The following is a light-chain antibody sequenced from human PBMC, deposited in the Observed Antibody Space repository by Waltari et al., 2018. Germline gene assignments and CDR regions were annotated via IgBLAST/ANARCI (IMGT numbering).Light chain of an antibody. CDR1: QSISFN. J-gene: IGKJ1*01. Sequence: EIVMTQSPATLSVSPGERPTLSCRASQSISFNLAWYQQKPGQAPRLLIYGASTRASGIPARFSGSGSGTDFSLTISSLQSEDFAVYFCQQYNTGPPCTFGQGTKVEVK. CDR3: QQYNTGPPCT. V-gene: IGKV3-15*01. CDR2: GAS.